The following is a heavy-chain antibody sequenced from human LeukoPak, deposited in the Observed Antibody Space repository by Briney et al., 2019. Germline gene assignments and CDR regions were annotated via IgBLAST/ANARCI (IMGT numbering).Heavy chain of an antibody. CDR3: AREDSGPIDY. V-gene: IGHV4-30-2*01. CDR2: IYHSGST. J-gene: IGHJ4*02. CDR1: GGSISSGGYS. Sequence: SETLSLICAVSGGSISSGGYSWSWIRQPPGKGLEWIGYIYHSGSTYYNPSLKSRVTISVDRSKNQFSLKLSSVTAADTAVYYCAREDSGPIDYWGQGTLVTVSS.